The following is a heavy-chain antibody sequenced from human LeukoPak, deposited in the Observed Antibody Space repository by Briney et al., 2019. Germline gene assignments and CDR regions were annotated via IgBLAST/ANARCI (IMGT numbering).Heavy chain of an antibody. V-gene: IGHV3-23*01. J-gene: IGHJ3*02. D-gene: IGHD5-12*01. CDR1: GFTFSSYA. Sequence: GGSLRLSCAASGFTFSSYAMSWVRQAPGKGLEWVSAIGASGGSTYHADSVKGRFTISRDNSKNTLNLQMNSLRAEDTAVYYCARDNRGYDLGDAFDIWGQGTMVTASS. CDR3: ARDNRGYDLGDAFDI. CDR2: IGASGGST.